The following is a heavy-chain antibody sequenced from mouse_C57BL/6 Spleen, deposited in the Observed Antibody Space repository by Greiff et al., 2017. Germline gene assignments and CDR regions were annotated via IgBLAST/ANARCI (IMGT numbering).Heavy chain of an antibody. V-gene: IGHV1-81*01. J-gene: IGHJ4*01. Sequence: QVQLKESGAELARPGASVQLSCQASGYTFTSYGISWVKQRTGQGLEWIGEIYPRSGNTYYNEKFKGKATLTADKSSSTAYMELRSLTSEDSAVYFCARWRVVATDAMDYWGQGTSDTVSS. D-gene: IGHD1-1*01. CDR1: GYTFTSYG. CDR3: ARWRVVATDAMDY. CDR2: IYPRSGNT.